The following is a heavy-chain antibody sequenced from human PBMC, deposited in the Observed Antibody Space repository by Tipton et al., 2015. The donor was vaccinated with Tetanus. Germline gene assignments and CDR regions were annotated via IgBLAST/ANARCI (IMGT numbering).Heavy chain of an antibody. Sequence: TLSLTCAVYGGSFSGHYWSWIRQPPGKGLEWTGEINHSGSTNYNPSLKSRVPIPLDTPKNQFSLKLYSVTAADTAVYYCARGRSGDFGSLPFDYWGQGTLVTVSS. CDR2: INHSGST. J-gene: IGHJ4*02. CDR3: ARGRSGDFGSLPFDY. V-gene: IGHV4-34*01. CDR1: GGSFSGHY. D-gene: IGHD4-17*01.